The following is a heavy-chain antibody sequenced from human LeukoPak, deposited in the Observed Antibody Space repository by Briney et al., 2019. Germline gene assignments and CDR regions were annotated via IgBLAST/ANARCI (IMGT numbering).Heavy chain of an antibody. CDR3: ARARYYYGSGSYPTFDY. CDR1: GYTFTSYA. Sequence: ASVKVSCKASGYTFTSYAMHWVRQAPGQRLEWMGWINAGNGNTKYSQKFQGRVTITGDTSASTAYMELSSLRSEDTAVYYCARARYYYGSGSYPTFDYWGQGTLVTVSS. D-gene: IGHD3-10*01. J-gene: IGHJ4*02. V-gene: IGHV1-3*01. CDR2: INAGNGNT.